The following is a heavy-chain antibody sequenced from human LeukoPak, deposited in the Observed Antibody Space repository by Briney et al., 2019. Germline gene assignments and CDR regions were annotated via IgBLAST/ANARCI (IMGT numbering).Heavy chain of an antibody. Sequence: GGSLRLSCAASGFTFSSYSMNWVRQAPGKGLEWVSSISSSSSYIYYADSVKGRFTISRDNAKNSLYLQMNSLRAEDTAVCYCARGIDYGDYGGDYWGQGTLVTVSS. CDR3: ARGIDYGDYGGDY. D-gene: IGHD4-17*01. J-gene: IGHJ4*02. V-gene: IGHV3-21*01. CDR1: GFTFSSYS. CDR2: ISSSSSYI.